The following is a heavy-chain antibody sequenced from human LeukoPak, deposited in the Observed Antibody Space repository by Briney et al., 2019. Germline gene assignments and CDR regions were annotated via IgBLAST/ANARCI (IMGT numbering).Heavy chain of an antibody. CDR3: AKDRLGSGWFGEPNDY. D-gene: IGHD6-19*01. CDR2: ISGGGGRT. J-gene: IGHJ4*02. Sequence: GGSLRLSCAASGFTFSSYGMSWVRQAPGKGLEWVSAISGGGGRTYYADSVKGRFTISRDNSKNTLYLQMNSLRAGDTAVYYCAKDRLGSGWFGEPNDYWGQGTLVTVSS. CDR1: GFTFSSYG. V-gene: IGHV3-23*01.